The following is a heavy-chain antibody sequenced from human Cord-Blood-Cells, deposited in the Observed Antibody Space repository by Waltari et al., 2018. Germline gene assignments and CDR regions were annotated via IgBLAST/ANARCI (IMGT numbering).Heavy chain of an antibody. Sequence: QVQLVQSGAEVKKTGASVKVSCKASGYPFTSYDINWVRQATGQGLEWMGWMNPNSGNTGYAQKFQGRVTITRNTSISTAYMELSSLRSEDTAVYYCARGRGGSWNYVLYYYYYMDVWGKGTTVTVSS. V-gene: IGHV1-8*03. J-gene: IGHJ6*03. CDR2: MNPNSGNT. D-gene: IGHD2-15*01. CDR3: ARGRGGSWNYVLYYYYYMDV. CDR1: GYPFTSYD.